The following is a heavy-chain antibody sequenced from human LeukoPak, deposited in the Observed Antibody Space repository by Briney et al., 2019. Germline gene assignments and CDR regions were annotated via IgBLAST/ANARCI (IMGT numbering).Heavy chain of an antibody. D-gene: IGHD2-15*01. CDR3: ARRYCSGGSCFAGGYFDY. CDR2: ISYDGSDK. J-gene: IGHJ4*02. Sequence: PGGSLRLSCAASRFTFNNYAMHWVRQAPGKGLEWVAVISYDGSDKYYADSVKGRFTVSRDNSKSTLYLQMNSLRAEDTAVYYCARRYCSGGSCFAGGYFDYWGQGTLVTVSS. CDR1: RFTFNNYA. V-gene: IGHV3-30-3*01.